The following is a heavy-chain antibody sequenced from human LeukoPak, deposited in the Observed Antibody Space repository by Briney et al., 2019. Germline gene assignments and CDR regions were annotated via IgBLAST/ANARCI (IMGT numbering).Heavy chain of an antibody. Sequence: PSETLSLTCTVSGVSISSSNSYWGWIRQPPGKGLEWIGEIYHSGSTNYNPSLKSRVTISVDTSKNQFSLKLSSVTAADTAVYYCARETSQKGAHYMDVWGKGTTVTISS. CDR3: ARETSQKGAHYMDV. CDR1: GVSISSSNSY. D-gene: IGHD3-16*01. V-gene: IGHV4-39*07. J-gene: IGHJ6*03. CDR2: IYHSGST.